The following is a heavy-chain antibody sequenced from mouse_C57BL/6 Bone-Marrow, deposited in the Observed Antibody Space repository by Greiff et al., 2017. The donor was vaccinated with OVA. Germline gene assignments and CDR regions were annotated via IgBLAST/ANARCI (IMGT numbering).Heavy chain of an antibody. J-gene: IGHJ4*01. CDR1: GYTFTGYW. CDR2: ILPGSGST. CDR3: ARRRYYAMDY. Sequence: QVQLQQSGAELMKPGASVKLSCKATGYTFTGYWIEWVKQRPGHGLEWIGEILPGSGSTNYNDKFKGKATFTADTSSNTAYMQLSSLTTEDSAIYYCARRRYYAMDYWGQGTAVTVSS. V-gene: IGHV1-9*01.